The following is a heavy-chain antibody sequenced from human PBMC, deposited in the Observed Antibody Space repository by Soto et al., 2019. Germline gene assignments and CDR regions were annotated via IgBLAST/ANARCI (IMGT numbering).Heavy chain of an antibody. CDR1: GFTFSSYG. CDR2: ISSSSSYI. J-gene: IGHJ3*02. Sequence: GGSRRRSWAASGFTFSSYGMNWVRQAPGKGLEWVSSISSSSSYIYYADSVKGRFTISRDNAKNSLYLQMNSLRAEDTAVYYCARGSYYYGSGRFAFDIWGQGTMVTV. D-gene: IGHD3-10*01. CDR3: ARGSYYYGSGRFAFDI. V-gene: IGHV3-21*01.